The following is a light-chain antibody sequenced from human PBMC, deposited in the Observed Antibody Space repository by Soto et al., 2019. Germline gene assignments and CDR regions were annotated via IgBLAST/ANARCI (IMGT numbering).Light chain of an antibody. CDR1: QSISSN. Sequence: EIVMTQSPATLSVSPGERATLSCRASQSISSNLAWYQQRPGQAPRLLVYGASTRATGIPARFSGSGSGTEFTLTISSLQSEDFAVYYCQQYDSWPPLFTCGPGTKVDLK. J-gene: IGKJ3*01. CDR2: GAS. V-gene: IGKV3-15*01. CDR3: QQYDSWPPLFT.